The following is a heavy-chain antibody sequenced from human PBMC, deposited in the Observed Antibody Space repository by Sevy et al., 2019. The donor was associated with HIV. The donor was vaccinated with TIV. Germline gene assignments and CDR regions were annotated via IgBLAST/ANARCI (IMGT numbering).Heavy chain of an antibody. J-gene: IGHJ6*03. CDR2: ISGSGTRS. D-gene: IGHD3-22*01. CDR1: GFSVDRYG. CDR3: AKGGGGHYDPDEIGYYFYYYNMDV. V-gene: IGHV3-23*01. Sequence: GGSLRLSCAVSGFSVDRYGMTWVRQAPGKGLEWVSGISGSGTRSYYADSVKGRFIISRDNSKNTLYLQMNSLRSEDKGIYYFAKGGGGHYDPDEIGYYFYYYNMDVWGKGTTVTVSS.